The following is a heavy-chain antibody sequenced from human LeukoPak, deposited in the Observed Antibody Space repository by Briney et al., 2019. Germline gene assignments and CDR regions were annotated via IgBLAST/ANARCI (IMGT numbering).Heavy chain of an antibody. V-gene: IGHV3-21*01. CDR3: ARGRWLLPNSTSYYFDY. Sequence: GGSLRLSCAASGFTFSSYSMNWVRQAPGKGLEWVSSISRSSSYIYYADSVKGRFTISRDNAKNSLYLQMNSLRAEDTAVYYCARGRWLLPNSTSYYFDYWGQGTLVTVSS. CDR1: GFTFSSYS. D-gene: IGHD3-22*01. CDR2: ISRSSSYI. J-gene: IGHJ4*02.